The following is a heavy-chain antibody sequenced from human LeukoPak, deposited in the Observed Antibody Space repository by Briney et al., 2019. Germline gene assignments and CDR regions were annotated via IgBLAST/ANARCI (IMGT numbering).Heavy chain of an antibody. CDR3: ARLGDSSGYYWGYFDY. V-gene: IGHV5-51*01. D-gene: IGHD3-22*01. J-gene: IGHJ4*02. CDR1: GYSFTSYW. Sequence: GESLKISCKGSGYSFTSYWIGWVRQMPGKGLEWMGVIYPGDSDTRYSPSFQGQVTISADKSISTAYLQWSSLKASDTAMYNCARLGDSSGYYWGYFDYWGQGTLVTVSS. CDR2: IYPGDSDT.